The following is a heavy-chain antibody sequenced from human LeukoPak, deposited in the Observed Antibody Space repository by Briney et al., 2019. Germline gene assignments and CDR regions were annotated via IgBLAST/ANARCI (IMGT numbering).Heavy chain of an antibody. J-gene: IGHJ4*02. CDR3: ARGVSSGLGGPFDY. CDR2: INPNSGGT. V-gene: IGHV1-2*02. D-gene: IGHD6-19*01. CDR1: GYTFTGYY. Sequence: ASVKVSCKASGYTFTGYYMHWVRQAPGQGIEWMGWINPNSGGTNYAQKFQGRVTMTRDTSISTAYMELSRLRSDDTAVYYCARGVSSGLGGPFDYWGQGTLVTVSS.